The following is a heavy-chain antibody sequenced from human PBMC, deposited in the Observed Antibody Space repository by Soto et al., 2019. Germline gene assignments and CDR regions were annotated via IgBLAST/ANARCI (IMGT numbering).Heavy chain of an antibody. CDR2: ISYDGIQK. J-gene: IGHJ5*02. Sequence: PGGSLRLSCAASGFTFRTYGMHWVRQAPGKGLEWVAAISYDGIQKYYADSVKGRFTISRDSAKNTVYLEMNSLSIEDAAVYYFAKEPPGGWQWFDHWGQGPLVTVSS. CDR1: GFTFRTYG. D-gene: IGHD6-19*01. CDR3: AKEPPGGWQWFDH. V-gene: IGHV3-30*18.